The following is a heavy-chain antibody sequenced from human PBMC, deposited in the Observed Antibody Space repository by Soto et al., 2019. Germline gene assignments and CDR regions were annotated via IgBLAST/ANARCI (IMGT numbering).Heavy chain of an antibody. CDR1: GFTFSIYS. D-gene: IGHD6-13*01. CDR2: ISTSSSTI. J-gene: IGHJ4*02. CDR3: ARDTITAAGTNFDG. V-gene: IGHV3-48*02. Sequence: PGGSLRLSCAASGFTFSIYSMNWVRQAPGKGLEWVSYISTSSSTIYYAESVKGRFTISRDNAKNSLYLQMNSLRDEDTGVYYCARDTITAAGTNFDGWGQGTLVTVSS.